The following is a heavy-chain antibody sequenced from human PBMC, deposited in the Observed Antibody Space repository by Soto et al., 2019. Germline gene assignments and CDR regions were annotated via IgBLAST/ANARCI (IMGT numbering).Heavy chain of an antibody. CDR1: GFTFSSYG. J-gene: IGHJ4*02. Sequence: QVQLVESGGGVVQPGRSLRLSCAASGFTFSSYGMHWVRQAPGKGLEWVAVIWYDGSNKYYADSVKGRFTISRDNSKNTLYLQMNSLRAEDTAVYYCARDGSITGTKAPFDYCGQGTLVTVSS. CDR3: ARDGSITGTKAPFDY. V-gene: IGHV3-33*01. CDR2: IWYDGSNK. D-gene: IGHD1-20*01.